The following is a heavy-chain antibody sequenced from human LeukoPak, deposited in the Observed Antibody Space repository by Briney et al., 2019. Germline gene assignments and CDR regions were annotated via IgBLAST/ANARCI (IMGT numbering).Heavy chain of an antibody. J-gene: IGHJ4*02. CDR3: TTGNWYSYDY. D-gene: IGHD6-13*01. CDR2: IKSKTDGGTT. V-gene: IGHV3-15*01. Sequence: GGSLRLSCAASGFTFSSHAMSWVRQAPGKGLEWVGRIKSKTDGGTTDYAAPVKGRFTISRDDSKNTLYLQMNSLKTEDTAVYYCTTGNWYSYDYWGQGTLVTVSS. CDR1: GFTFSSHA.